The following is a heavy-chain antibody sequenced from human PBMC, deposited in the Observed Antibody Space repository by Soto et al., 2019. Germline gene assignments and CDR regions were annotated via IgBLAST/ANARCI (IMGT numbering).Heavy chain of an antibody. CDR3: ARVKGGAARPEVAFDI. V-gene: IGHV1-46*01. J-gene: IGHJ3*02. Sequence: ASVKVSCKASGYTFTSYYMHWVRQAPGQGLEWMGIINPSGGSTSYAQKFQGRVTMTRDTSTSTVYMELSSLRSEDTAVYYCARVKGGAARPEVAFDIWGQGTMVTVSS. CDR1: GYTFTSYY. D-gene: IGHD6-6*01. CDR2: INPSGGST.